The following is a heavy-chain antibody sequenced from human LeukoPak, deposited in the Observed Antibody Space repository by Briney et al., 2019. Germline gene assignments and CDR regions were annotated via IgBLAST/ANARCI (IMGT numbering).Heavy chain of an antibody. CDR3: TTDGETESYRRPDDILTV. J-gene: IGHJ4*02. Sequence: GGSRRLSCAASGFTFRNAWMRWARQATGKGREGVGRLKSKSDGGKTDYAAPVKGRFTISRDDSKNTLYLQMNSLKAEDTAVYYCTTDGETESYRRPDDILTVWGQGTLVTVSS. CDR2: LKSKSDGGKT. D-gene: IGHD3-9*01. CDR1: GFTFRNAW. V-gene: IGHV3-15*01.